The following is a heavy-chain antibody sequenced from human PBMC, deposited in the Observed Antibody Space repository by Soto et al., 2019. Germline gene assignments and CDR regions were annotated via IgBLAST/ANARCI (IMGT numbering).Heavy chain of an antibody. CDR3: TPRSCRTPRKPPLDI. D-gene: IGHD1-1*01. J-gene: IGHJ3*02. CDR1: GFTFGNYA. CDR2: LSGSSLNT. Sequence: EGWLRLSCEASGFTFGNYAMTWDRQGPGRGLEWVSALSGSSLNTYYADSVKGRFTISRDNSKNSMYLEMNSLIVDDTAVYYFTPRSCRTPRKPPLDIWDQET. V-gene: IGHV3-23*01.